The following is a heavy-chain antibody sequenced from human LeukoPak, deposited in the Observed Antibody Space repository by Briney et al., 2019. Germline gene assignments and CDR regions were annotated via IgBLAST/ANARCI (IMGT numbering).Heavy chain of an antibody. CDR1: GFTFSSYA. CDR2: IYYSGST. J-gene: IGHJ4*02. D-gene: IGHD6-6*01. V-gene: IGHV4-59*01. Sequence: GSLRLSCAASGFTFSSYAMSWIRQPPGKGLEWIGYIYYSGSTNYNPSLKSRVTISVDTSKNQFSLKLSSVTAADTAVYYCARDRIAARMGFDYWGQGTLVTVSS. CDR3: ARDRIAARMGFDY.